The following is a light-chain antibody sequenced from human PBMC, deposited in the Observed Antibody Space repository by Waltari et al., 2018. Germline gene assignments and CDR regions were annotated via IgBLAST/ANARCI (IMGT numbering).Light chain of an antibody. J-gene: IGLJ3*02. CDR3: CSYAGRSTLV. V-gene: IGLV2-23*02. CDR1: SSEVRASNL. CDR2: EVN. Sequence: QSSLAQPAPVPGSPGQSTTIPCRGPSSEVRASNLISWYQQHHGKVPTLMIYEVNKRRSGVSNRFSGSKSDNTASLTISGLQAEDEADYYCCSYAGRSTLVFGGGTKLTVL.